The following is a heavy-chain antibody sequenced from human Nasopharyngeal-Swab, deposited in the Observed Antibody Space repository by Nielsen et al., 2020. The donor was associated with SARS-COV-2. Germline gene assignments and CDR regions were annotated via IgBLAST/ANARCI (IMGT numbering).Heavy chain of an antibody. V-gene: IGHV4-31*03. CDR3: ARTYGSGSYSYYYGMDV. Sequence: LRLSCTVSGGSISSGGYYWSWIRQHPGKGLEWIGYIYYSGSTYYNPPLKSRVTISVDTSKNQFSLKLSSVTAADTAVYYCARTYGSGSYSYYYGMDVWGQGTTVTVSS. CDR1: GGSISSGGYY. D-gene: IGHD3-10*01. J-gene: IGHJ6*02. CDR2: IYYSGST.